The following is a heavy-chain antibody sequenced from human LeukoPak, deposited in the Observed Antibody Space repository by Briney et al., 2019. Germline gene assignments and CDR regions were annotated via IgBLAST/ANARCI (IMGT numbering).Heavy chain of an antibody. D-gene: IGHD6-13*01. CDR1: GFTFSSYS. CDR2: ISSSSSTI. J-gene: IGHJ4*02. CDR3: ARIAAAGFDY. Sequence: GGSLRLSCAASGFTFSSYSMKWVRQAPGKGLEWVSYISSSSSTIYYADSVKGRFTISRDNAKNSLYLQMNSLRAKDTAVYYCARIAAAGFDYWGQGNLVTVSS. V-gene: IGHV3-48*04.